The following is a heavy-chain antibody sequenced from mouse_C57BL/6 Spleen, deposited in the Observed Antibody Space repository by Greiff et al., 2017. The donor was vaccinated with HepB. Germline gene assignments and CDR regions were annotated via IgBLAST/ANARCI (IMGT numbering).Heavy chain of an antibody. CDR3: TPRGFTTVVPSYWYFDV. D-gene: IGHD1-1*01. J-gene: IGHJ1*03. V-gene: IGHV14-4*01. CDR1: GFNIKDDY. Sequence: EVQLQQSGAELVRPGASVKLSCTASGFNIKDDYMHWVKQRPEQGLEWIGWIDPENGDTEYASKFQGKATITAETSSNTAYLQLSSLTSEDTAVYYCTPRGFTTVVPSYWYFDVWGTGTTVTVSS. CDR2: IDPENGDT.